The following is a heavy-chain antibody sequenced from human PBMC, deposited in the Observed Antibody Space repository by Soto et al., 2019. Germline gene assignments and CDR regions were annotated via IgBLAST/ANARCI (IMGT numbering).Heavy chain of an antibody. CDR3: ARERYYYGSGEY. J-gene: IGHJ4*02. D-gene: IGHD3-10*01. V-gene: IGHV3-7*01. Sequence: PGGSRRVYSGACELTFSRYWMSWVRKATGKGLEWVANIKEDGSEKNYVDSVKGQFTISRDNAKNSLYLQMNSLRAEDTAVYYCARERYYYGSGEYWGQGTLVTVSS. CDR1: ELTFSRYW. CDR2: IKEDGSEK.